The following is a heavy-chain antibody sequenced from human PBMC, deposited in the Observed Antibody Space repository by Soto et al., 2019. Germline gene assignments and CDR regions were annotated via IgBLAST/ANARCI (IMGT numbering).Heavy chain of an antibody. V-gene: IGHV3-23*01. D-gene: IGHD3-22*01. CDR3: AKDPLSYYYDSSGYSGGYGI. CDR2: ISGSGGST. Sequence: EVQLLESGGGLVQPGGSLRLSCAASGFTFSSYAMSWVRQAPGKGLEWVSAISGSGGSTYYADSVKGRFTISRDNSKNTLYLQMNSLRAEDTAVYYCAKDPLSYYYDSSGYSGGYGIWGQGTMVTVSS. J-gene: IGHJ3*02. CDR1: GFTFSSYA.